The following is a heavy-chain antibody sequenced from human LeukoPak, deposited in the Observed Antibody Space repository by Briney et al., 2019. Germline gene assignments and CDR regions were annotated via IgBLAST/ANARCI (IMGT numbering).Heavy chain of an antibody. CDR2: INPNSGGT. V-gene: IGHV1-2*02. D-gene: IGHD1-26*01. J-gene: IGHJ4*02. Sequence: GASVKVSCKASGYTFTGYYTHWVRQAPGQGLEWMGWINPNSGGTNYAQKLQGRVTMTTDTSTSTAYMELRSLRSDDTAVYYCARVLVGATQVFDYWGQGTLVTVSS. CDR3: ARVLVGATQVFDY. CDR1: GYTFTGYY.